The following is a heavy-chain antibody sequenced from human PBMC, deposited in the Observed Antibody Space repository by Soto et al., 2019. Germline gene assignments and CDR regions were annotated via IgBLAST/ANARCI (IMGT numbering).Heavy chain of an antibody. V-gene: IGHV4-59*08. CDR3: ARHNYYGRGYYYYYYGKDV. D-gene: IGHD3-22*01. CDR1: GYSISSYY. Sequence: SETLSLTCTVSGYSISSYYWSWIRQPPGKGLEWIGYIYYSGSTNYNPSLKSRVTISVDTSKNQFSLKLSSVTAADTAVYYCARHNYYGRGYYYYYYGKDVWGQGTTVTVSS. CDR2: IYYSGST. J-gene: IGHJ6*02.